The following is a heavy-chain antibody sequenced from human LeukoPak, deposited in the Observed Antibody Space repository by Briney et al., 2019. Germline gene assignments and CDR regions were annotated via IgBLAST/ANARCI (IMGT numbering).Heavy chain of an antibody. CDR1: GYAIISGGFS. CDR2: IYDRGPA. J-gene: IGHJ6*03. CDR3: ARLSYCSDTNCPPHHMDV. V-gene: IGHV4-30-2*03. D-gene: IGHD2-2*01. Sequence: SETLSLTCTVSGYAIISGGFSWNWIRQPPGKGLEWIGCIYDRGPAHYNPSLESRVTMSVDTSKNQFSLKLRSVTAADTAVYYCARLSYCSDTNCPPHHMDVWGEGTAVTVSS.